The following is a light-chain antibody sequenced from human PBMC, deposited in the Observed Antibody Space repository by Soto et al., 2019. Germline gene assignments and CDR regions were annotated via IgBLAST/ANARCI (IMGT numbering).Light chain of an antibody. CDR3: QQRSNWPPIT. Sequence: EIVLTQSPATLSLYTGERATLSCRASQSVKTFLVWYQQRPGQAPRLLIHDASHRAAGIPARFSGSGFGTDFTLTISSLEPEDAAVYYCQQRSNWPPITFGQGTRLEIK. J-gene: IGKJ5*01. CDR2: DAS. V-gene: IGKV3-11*01. CDR1: QSVKTF.